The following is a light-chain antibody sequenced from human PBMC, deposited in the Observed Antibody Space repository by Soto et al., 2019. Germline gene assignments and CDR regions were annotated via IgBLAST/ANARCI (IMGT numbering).Light chain of an antibody. CDR2: GAS. CDR3: QQTYNHPRT. CDR1: QSINNY. V-gene: IGKV1-39*01. Sequence: DIQMAQSPPSLSASVGDRVSLTCRASQSINNYLNWYQQIPGKAPKLLIYGASTLQTGVQSRFSGSGSGTVFTLTISSLQPQDFATYFCQQTYNHPRTFGPGTKVDVK. J-gene: IGKJ3*01.